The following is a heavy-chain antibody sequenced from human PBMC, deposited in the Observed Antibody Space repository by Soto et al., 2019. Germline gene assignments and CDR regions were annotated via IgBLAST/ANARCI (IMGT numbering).Heavy chain of an antibody. CDR3: ARGLTMTTVVTPYYFDY. Sequence: ASVKVSCKASGYTFTSYAMHWVRQAPGQRLEWMGWINAGNGNTKYSQKFQGRVTITRDTSASTAYMELSSLRSEDTAVYYCARGLTMTTVVTPYYFDYWGQGTLVTVSS. CDR2: INAGNGNT. D-gene: IGHD4-17*01. J-gene: IGHJ4*02. CDR1: GYTFTSYA. V-gene: IGHV1-3*01.